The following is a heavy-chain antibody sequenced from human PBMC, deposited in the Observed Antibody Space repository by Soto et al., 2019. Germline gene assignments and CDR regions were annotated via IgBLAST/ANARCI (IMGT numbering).Heavy chain of an antibody. J-gene: IGHJ4*02. D-gene: IGHD6-13*01. V-gene: IGHV3-23*01. Sequence: EVQLLESGGGLVQPGRSLRLSCTASGFTFNSHAMTWVRQAPGKGLEWVSGLSDSGDSIYYADSVKGRFTIYRDNSXNTLYLQMNTLRVEDTAVYYCAKVSSSWYAGFFDLWGQGTLVTVSS. CDR3: AKVSSSWYAGFFDL. CDR1: GFTFNSHA. CDR2: LSDSGDSI.